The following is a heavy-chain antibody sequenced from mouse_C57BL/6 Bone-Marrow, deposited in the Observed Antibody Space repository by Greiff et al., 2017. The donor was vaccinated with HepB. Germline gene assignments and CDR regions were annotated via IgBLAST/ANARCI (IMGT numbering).Heavy chain of an antibody. V-gene: IGHV1-62-2*01. D-gene: IGHD5-2*01. CDR3: ARREGGGIRGGYAMDY. CDR1: GYTFTEYT. CDR2: FYPGSGSI. J-gene: IGHJ4*01. Sequence: QVQLQQSGAELVKPGASVKLSCKASGYTFTEYTIHWVKQRSGQGLEWIGWFYPGSGSIKYNEKFKDKATLTADKSSSTVYMELSRLTTEDSAVYFCARREGGGIRGGYAMDYWGQGTSVTVSS.